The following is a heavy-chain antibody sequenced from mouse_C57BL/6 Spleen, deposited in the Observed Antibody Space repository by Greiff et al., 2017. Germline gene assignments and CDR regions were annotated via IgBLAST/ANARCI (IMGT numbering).Heavy chain of an antibody. D-gene: IGHD2-5*01. CDR2: ISNGGGST. Sequence: EVQVVESGGGLVQPGGSLKLSCAASGFTFSDYYMYWVRQTPEKRLEWVAYISNGGGSTYYPDTVKGRFTISRDNAKNTLYLQMSRLKSEDTDMYYCARRSVTTLYYYAMDYWGQGTSVTVSS. CDR3: ARRSVTTLYYYAMDY. V-gene: IGHV5-12*01. J-gene: IGHJ4*01. CDR1: GFTFSDYY.